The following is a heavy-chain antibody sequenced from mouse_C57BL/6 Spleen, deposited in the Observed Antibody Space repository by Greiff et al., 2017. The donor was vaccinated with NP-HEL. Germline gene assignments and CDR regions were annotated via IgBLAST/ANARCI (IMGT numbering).Heavy chain of an antibody. CDR2: INYDGSST. D-gene: IGHD1-1*01. J-gene: IGHJ2*01. Sequence: EVKLMESEGGLVQPGSSMKLSCTASGFTFSDYYMAWVRQVPEKGLEWVANINYDGSSTYYLDSLKSRFIISRDNAKNILYLQMSSLKSEDTATYYCAREVYYGSSYDYWGQGTTLTVSS. CDR1: GFTFSDYY. V-gene: IGHV5-16*01. CDR3: AREVYYGSSYDY.